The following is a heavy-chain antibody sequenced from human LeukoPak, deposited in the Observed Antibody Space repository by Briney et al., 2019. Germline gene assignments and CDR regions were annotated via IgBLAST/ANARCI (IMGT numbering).Heavy chain of an antibody. CDR1: GYSFSSYW. CDR3: ARHRKDDCRSNSCYYMDV. J-gene: IGHJ6*03. Sequence: GESLKISCKVSGYSFSSYWIGWGRQMPGKGLEWMGIIYPGDSDTRYSPSFQGQVTISADKSISTAYLQWSSLKASDTAMYYCARHRKDDCRSNSCYYMDVWGKGTTVTVSS. V-gene: IGHV5-51*01. CDR2: IYPGDSDT. D-gene: IGHD2-2*01.